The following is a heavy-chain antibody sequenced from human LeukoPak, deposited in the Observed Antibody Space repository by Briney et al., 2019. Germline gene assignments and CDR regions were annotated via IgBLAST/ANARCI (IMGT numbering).Heavy chain of an antibody. V-gene: IGHV4-38-2*02. J-gene: IGHJ6*03. D-gene: IGHD6-19*01. CDR2: IYHTGST. CDR3: ARDETYSSDWQSNHYYYYMDV. Sequence: PSETLSLTCSVSGYSISNYWGWIRQPPGKGLEWIGSIYHTGSTYYNPSLKSRVNISLDTSKNQFSLNVRSVTAADTAVYFCARDETYSSDWQSNHYYYYMDVWGKGTTATVSS. CDR1: GYSISNY.